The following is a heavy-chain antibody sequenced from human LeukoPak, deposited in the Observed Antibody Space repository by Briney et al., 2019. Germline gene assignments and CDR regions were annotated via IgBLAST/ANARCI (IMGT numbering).Heavy chain of an antibody. D-gene: IGHD6-25*01. CDR3: ARDSDSSGFDY. Sequence: GGSLRLSCAASGFTFSSYAMSWVRQAPGKGLEWVAVIWYDGSNKYYADSVKGRFTISRDNSKNTLYLQMNSLRAEDTAVYYCARDSDSSGFDYWGQGTLVTVSS. CDR1: GFTFSSYA. CDR2: IWYDGSNK. V-gene: IGHV3-33*08. J-gene: IGHJ4*02.